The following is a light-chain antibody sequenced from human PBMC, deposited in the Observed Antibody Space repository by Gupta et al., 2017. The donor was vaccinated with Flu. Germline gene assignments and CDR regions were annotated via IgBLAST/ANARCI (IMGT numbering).Light chain of an antibody. V-gene: IGKV1-39*01. CDR3: QQSYSSLRT. CDR1: QDITYY. Sequence: PSSLSASVGDRVTITCRSSQDITYYVNWYQHKAGTAPRLLIYATSTLQDGVSSRFSGSGSGTEFTLTISSLQPEDVATYYYQQSYSSLRTFGQGTRLHIK. CDR2: ATS. J-gene: IGKJ2*01.